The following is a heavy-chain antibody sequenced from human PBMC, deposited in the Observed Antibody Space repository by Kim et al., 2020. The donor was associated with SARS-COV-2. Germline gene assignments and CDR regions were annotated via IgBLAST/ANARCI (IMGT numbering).Heavy chain of an antibody. J-gene: IGHJ4*02. CDR3: ARTGYSSSWSLDY. CDR2: INHSGST. CDR1: GGSFSGYY. D-gene: IGHD6-13*01. Sequence: SETLSLTCAVYGGSFSGYYWSWIRQPPGKGLEWIGEINHSGSTNYNPSLKSRVTISVDTSKNQFSLKLSSVTAADTAVYYCARTGYSSSWSLDYWGQGTL. V-gene: IGHV4-34*01.